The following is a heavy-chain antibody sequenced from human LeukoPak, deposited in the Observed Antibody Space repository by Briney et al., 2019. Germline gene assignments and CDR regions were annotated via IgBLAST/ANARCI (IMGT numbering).Heavy chain of an antibody. J-gene: IGHJ4*02. CDR2: ISPNSGGT. Sequence: ASVKVSCKASGYTFTGYYMHWVRQAPGQGLEWMGWISPNSGGTNYAQKFQGRVTMTRDTSISTAYMELSRLRSDDTAVYYCARSNNYGDYSMGFWGQGTLVTVFS. D-gene: IGHD4-17*01. V-gene: IGHV1-2*02. CDR3: ARSNNYGDYSMGF. CDR1: GYTFTGYY.